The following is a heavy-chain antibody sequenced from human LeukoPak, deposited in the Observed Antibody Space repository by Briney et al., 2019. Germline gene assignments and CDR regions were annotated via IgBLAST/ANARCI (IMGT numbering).Heavy chain of an antibody. Sequence: PSETLSLTCTVSGGSISNYFWSRIRQPAGKGLEWIGRIYTTGITNCNPSLESRVTMSVDTSKNQFSLRLNSVTAADTAVYFCARNALRGYIYGFDYWGQGTLATVSS. CDR2: IYTTGIT. D-gene: IGHD5-18*01. CDR3: ARNALRGYIYGFDY. V-gene: IGHV4-4*07. J-gene: IGHJ4*02. CDR1: GGSISNYF.